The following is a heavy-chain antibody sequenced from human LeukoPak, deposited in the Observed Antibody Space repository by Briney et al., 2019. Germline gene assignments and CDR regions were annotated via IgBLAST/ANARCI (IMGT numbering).Heavy chain of an antibody. J-gene: IGHJ4*02. CDR1: GGSISTYY. D-gene: IGHD4-23*01. CDR3: ARDAGLVGTVVFDY. Sequence: SETPSLTCTVSGGSISTYYWTWIRQPPGKGLEWIGYIYSSGTTTYNPSLQSRATISLDTSKKQFSLKLRSVTAADTATYYCARDAGLVGTVVFDYWGQGTLVTVSS. V-gene: IGHV4-59*01. CDR2: IYSSGTT.